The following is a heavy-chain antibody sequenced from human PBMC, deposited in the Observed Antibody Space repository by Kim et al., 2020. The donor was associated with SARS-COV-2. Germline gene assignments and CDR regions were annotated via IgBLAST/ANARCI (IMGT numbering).Heavy chain of an antibody. D-gene: IGHD6-13*01. V-gene: IGHV1-69*01. CDR3: ARDYVAAAGTYADAFDI. J-gene: IGHJ3*02. Sequence: FQGRVTITADESTSTAYMELSSLRSEDTAVYYCARDYVAAAGTYADAFDIWGQGTMVTVSS.